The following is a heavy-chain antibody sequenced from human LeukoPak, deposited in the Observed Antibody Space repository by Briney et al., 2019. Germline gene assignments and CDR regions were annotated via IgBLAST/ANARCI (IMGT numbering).Heavy chain of an antibody. J-gene: IGHJ3*02. Sequence: GASVKVSCKASGYGFNSQGMNWVRQAPGQGLEWMGWVNTDSGNPTYAHGFTGRFVFSLDSSVSTAYLQISNLMPEDTAKYYCAREILRFDIWGQGTMVTVSS. CDR3: AREILRFDI. CDR2: VNTDSGNP. V-gene: IGHV7-4-1*02. CDR1: GYGFNSQG.